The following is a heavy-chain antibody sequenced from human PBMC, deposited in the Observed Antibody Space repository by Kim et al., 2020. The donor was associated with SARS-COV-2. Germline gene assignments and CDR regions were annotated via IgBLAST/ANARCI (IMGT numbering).Heavy chain of an antibody. V-gene: IGHV3-48*03. CDR2: VKSDGIST. D-gene: IGHD1-26*01. CDR3: ARRRKGPLGVRYYSGIDV. Sequence: GGSLRLSCVASEFTFSNYEVNWVRQAPGKGLEWVAKVKSDGISTYYAASVKGRFTISRDTAKTSVFLQMNSLRVEDTAVYFCARRRKGPLGVRYYSGIDVWGQGTTVTVSS. CDR1: EFTFSNYE. J-gene: IGHJ6*02.